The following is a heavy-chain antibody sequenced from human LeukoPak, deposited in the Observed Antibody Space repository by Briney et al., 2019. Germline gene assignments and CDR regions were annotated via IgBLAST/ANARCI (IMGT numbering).Heavy chain of an antibody. Sequence: GGSLRLSCAASGFTFSRYAMSWVRQAPGKGLKWVSAISGSGGSTYYADSVKGRFTISRDNSKNTPYLQMNSLTADDTALYYCAKSYGILAGYLDPRGQGTLVTVSS. CDR3: AKSYGILAGYLDP. V-gene: IGHV3-23*01. J-gene: IGHJ5*02. CDR1: GFTFSRYA. CDR2: ISGSGGST. D-gene: IGHD3-9*01.